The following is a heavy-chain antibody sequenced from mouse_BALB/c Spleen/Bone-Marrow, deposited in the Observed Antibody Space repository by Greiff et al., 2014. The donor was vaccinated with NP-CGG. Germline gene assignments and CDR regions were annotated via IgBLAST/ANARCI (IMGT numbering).Heavy chain of an antibody. CDR3: ARGGTRETFFDY. D-gene: IGHD3-3*01. J-gene: IGHJ2*01. CDR2: IHYSGST. CDR1: GYSITSGYS. V-gene: IGHV3-1*02. Sequence: VQLQQSGPDLVKPSQSLSLTCTVTGYSITSGYSWHWIRQFPGNKLEWMGYIHYSGSTNYNPSLKSRISITRDTSKNQFFLQLKSVTTEDTATYYCARGGTRETFFDYWGQGTTLTVSS.